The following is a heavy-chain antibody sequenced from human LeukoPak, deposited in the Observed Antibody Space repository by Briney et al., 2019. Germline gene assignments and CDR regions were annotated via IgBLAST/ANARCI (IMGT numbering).Heavy chain of an antibody. D-gene: IGHD6-19*01. CDR1: GGSFSGYY. Sequence: SETLSLTCAVYGGSFSGYYWSWIRQPPEKGLEWIGEINHNGNSNYNPSLKSRVTISVDTSKNQFSLKLTSVTAADTAVYYCARDDGSGWTADYWGQGTLVTVSS. V-gene: IGHV4-34*01. CDR3: ARDDGSGWTADY. J-gene: IGHJ4*02. CDR2: INHNGNS.